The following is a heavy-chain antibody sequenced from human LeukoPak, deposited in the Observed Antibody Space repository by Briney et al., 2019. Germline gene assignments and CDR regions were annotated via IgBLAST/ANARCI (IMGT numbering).Heavy chain of an antibody. J-gene: IGHJ4*02. V-gene: IGHV3-30-3*01. CDR3: AKVGAGSSWYWFDY. D-gene: IGHD6-13*01. CDR1: GFTFSSYV. CDR2: ISYDGSNK. Sequence: GRSLRLSCAASGFTFSSYVMHWVRQAPGKGLEWVAVISYDGSNKYYADSVKGRSTISRDNSKNTLYLQMNSLRAEDTAVYYCAKVGAGSSWYWFDYWGQGTLVTVSS.